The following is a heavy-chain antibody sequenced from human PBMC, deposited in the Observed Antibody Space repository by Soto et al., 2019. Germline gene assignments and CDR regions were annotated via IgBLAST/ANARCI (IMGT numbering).Heavy chain of an antibody. V-gene: IGHV3-30*18. CDR2: VLYDGSKK. J-gene: IGHJ4*02. CDR3: VKDVALMGDY. CDR1: GFRFSDYG. D-gene: IGHD2-21*01. Sequence: VHLVESGGGVVQPGTSLRLSCTASGFRFSDYGMDWVRQAPGKGLEWVSRVLYDGSKKYYADSVKGRFTISRDNPRNTLYLQMDSLRADDTAVYYCVKDVALMGDYWGQGTPVTVSS.